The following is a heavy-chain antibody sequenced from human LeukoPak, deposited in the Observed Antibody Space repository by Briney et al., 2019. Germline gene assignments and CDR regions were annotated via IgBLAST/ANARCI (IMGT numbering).Heavy chain of an antibody. CDR2: IYYSGST. CDR3: ARVGVAMAIDY. J-gene: IGHJ4*02. D-gene: IGHD2-15*01. V-gene: IGHV4-30-4*01. Sequence: SETLSLTCTVSGGSISSGDYYWSWIRQPPGKGLEWIGYIYYSGSTYYNPSLKSRVTISVDKSKNQFSLKLSSVTAADTAVYYCARVGVAMAIDYWGQGTLVTVSS. CDR1: GGSISSGDYY.